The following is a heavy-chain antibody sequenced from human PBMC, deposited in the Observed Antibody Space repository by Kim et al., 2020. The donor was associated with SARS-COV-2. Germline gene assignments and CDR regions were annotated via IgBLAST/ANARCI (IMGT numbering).Heavy chain of an antibody. CDR2: INHSGTI. CDR3: ARSGDGYMVGGIDY. J-gene: IGHJ4*02. Sequence: SETLSLTCAAYGGSFNGYYWSWIRQPPGKGLEWIGDINHSGTINYNPSLKSRVTISVDTSKNQFSLKLRSVTAADTAVYYCARSGDGYMVGGIDYWGQGTLVTVSS. V-gene: IGHV4-34*01. CDR1: GGSFNGYY. D-gene: IGHD5-12*01.